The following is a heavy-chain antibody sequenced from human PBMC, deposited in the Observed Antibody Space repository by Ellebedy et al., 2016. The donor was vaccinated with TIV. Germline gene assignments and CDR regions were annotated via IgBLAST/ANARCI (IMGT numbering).Heavy chain of an antibody. Sequence: ASVKVSCXASGYTFTGYYMHWVRQAPGQGLEWMGWINPNSGGTNYAQKFQGRVTITADESTSTAYMELSSLRSEDTAVYYCARALAYCGGDCYSNPDYWGQGTLVTVSS. CDR2: INPNSGGT. CDR1: GYTFTGYY. J-gene: IGHJ4*02. CDR3: ARALAYCGGDCYSNPDY. V-gene: IGHV1-2*02. D-gene: IGHD2-21*02.